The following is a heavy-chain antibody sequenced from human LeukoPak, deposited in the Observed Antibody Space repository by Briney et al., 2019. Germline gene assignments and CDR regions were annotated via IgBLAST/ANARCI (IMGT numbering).Heavy chain of an antibody. J-gene: IGHJ3*02. D-gene: IGHD1-26*01. CDR3: ASHSGRYLVGPFDI. V-gene: IGHV3-21*05. CDR1: EFSFSGYT. CDR2: ISSSSSYT. Sequence: GGSLRLSCAASEFSFSGYTINWVRQAPGKGLDWVSYISSSSSYTNYADSVKGRFTISRDNAKNSLYLQMNSLRAEDTAVYYCASHSGRYLVGPFDIWGQGTMVTVSS.